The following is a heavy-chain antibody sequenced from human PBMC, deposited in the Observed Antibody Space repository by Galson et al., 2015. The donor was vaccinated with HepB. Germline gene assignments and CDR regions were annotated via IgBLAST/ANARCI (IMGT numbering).Heavy chain of an antibody. CDR1: GFTFSSYA. V-gene: IGHV3-23*01. CDR3: AKERIVSGGYSYGYGDWFDP. J-gene: IGHJ5*02. Sequence: SLRLSCAASGFTFSSYAMSWVRQAPGKGLEWVSAISGSGGSTYYADSVKGRFTISRDNSKNTLYLQMNSLRAEDTAVYYCAKERIVSGGYSYGYGDWFDPWGQGTLVTVSS. CDR2: ISGSGGST. D-gene: IGHD5-18*01.